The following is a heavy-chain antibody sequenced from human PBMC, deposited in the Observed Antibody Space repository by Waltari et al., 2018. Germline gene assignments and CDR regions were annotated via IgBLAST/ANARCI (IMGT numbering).Heavy chain of an antibody. CDR3: ATDPLYYYGSGSPY. V-gene: IGHV1-24*01. D-gene: IGHD3-10*01. Sequence: QVQLVQSGAEVKKPGASVKVSCKVSGYTLTELSMHWVRQAPGKGLEWMGGLDPEDVETIYAQRFKGRVTRTEDTSTDTAYMELSSLRSVDTAVYYCATDPLYYYGSGSPYWGQGTLVTVSS. J-gene: IGHJ4*02. CDR1: GYTLTELS. CDR2: LDPEDVET.